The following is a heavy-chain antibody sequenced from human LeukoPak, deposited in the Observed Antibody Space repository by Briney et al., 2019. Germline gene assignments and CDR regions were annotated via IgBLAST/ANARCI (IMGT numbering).Heavy chain of an antibody. D-gene: IGHD6-13*01. J-gene: IGHJ4*02. Sequence: GGSLRLSCAAPGFTFSRYWKSWVRQAPGKGLEWVANINQDGSEKYYVDSVKGRFTISRDNAKNSLYLQMNSLTAEDTAVYYCTRGSRQLGLWGQGTLVTVSS. CDR1: GFTFSRYW. CDR2: INQDGSEK. CDR3: TRGSRQLGL. V-gene: IGHV3-7*03.